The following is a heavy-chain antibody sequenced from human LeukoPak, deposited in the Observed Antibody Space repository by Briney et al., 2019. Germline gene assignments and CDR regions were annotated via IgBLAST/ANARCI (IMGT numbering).Heavy chain of an antibody. Sequence: GGSLRLSCATSGFTFRRNYISWIRQAPGKGLEWVSITYGDNNAFYSDSVKGRFTISRDNSKNTVFLQMNSLTTEDTGVYYCIHFAGGQGTLVTVSS. CDR2: TYGDNNA. CDR1: GFTFRRNY. D-gene: IGHD3-3*02. CDR3: IHFA. V-gene: IGHV3-66*02. J-gene: IGHJ4*02.